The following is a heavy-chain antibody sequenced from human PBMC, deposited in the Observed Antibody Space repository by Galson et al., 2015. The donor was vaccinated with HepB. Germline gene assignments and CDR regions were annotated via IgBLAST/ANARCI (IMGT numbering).Heavy chain of an antibody. V-gene: IGHV1-2*06. CDR2: INPNSGGT. D-gene: IGHD6-13*01. CDR3: ARGGAAAGTRVSGRNWFDP. J-gene: IGHJ5*02. Sequence: SVKVSCKASGYTFTGYYMHWVRQAPGQGLEWMGRINPNSGGTNYAQKLQGRVTMTRDTSISTAYMELSRLRSDDTAVYYCARGGAAAGTRVSGRNWFDPWGQGTLVTVSS. CDR1: GYTFTGYY.